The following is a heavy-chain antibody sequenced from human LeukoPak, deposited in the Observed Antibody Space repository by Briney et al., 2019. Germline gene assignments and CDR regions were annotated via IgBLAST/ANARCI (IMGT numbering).Heavy chain of an antibody. J-gene: IGHJ4*02. CDR2: INHSGST. D-gene: IGHD6-19*01. CDR3: ARRVQDASSSGWSNSAYYFDY. Sequence: ASETLSLTCAVYGGSFSGYYWSWLRQPPGKGLEWLGEINHSGSTNYNPSLKSRVTIAVDTSKNQFYLKLSSVNAADTAVYYCARRVQDASSSGWSNSAYYFDYWGQGTLVTVSS. CDR1: GGSFSGYY. V-gene: IGHV4-34*01.